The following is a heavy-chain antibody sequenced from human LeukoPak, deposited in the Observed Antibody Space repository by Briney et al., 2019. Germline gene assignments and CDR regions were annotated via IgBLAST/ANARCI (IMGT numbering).Heavy chain of an antibody. Sequence: PGRSLRLSCAASGFTFDDYAMHWVRQAPGKGLEWVSGISWNSGSIGYADSVKGRFTISRDNAKNSLYLQMNSLRAEDTALYYCAVNERWGFALFDYWGQGTLVTVSS. J-gene: IGHJ4*02. V-gene: IGHV3-9*01. CDR3: AVNERWGFALFDY. D-gene: IGHD2-21*01. CDR2: ISWNSGSI. CDR1: GFTFDDYA.